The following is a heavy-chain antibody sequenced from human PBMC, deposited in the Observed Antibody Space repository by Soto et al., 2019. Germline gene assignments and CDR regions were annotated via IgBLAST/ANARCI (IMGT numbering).Heavy chain of an antibody. CDR2: ISSSSSYI. CDR1: GLTFSSYS. J-gene: IGHJ4*02. D-gene: IGHD6-19*01. CDR3: ARGNHSSGWSNFDY. Sequence: GGSLRLSCAASGLTFSSYSMNWVRQAPGKGLEWVSSISSSSSYIYYADSVKGRFTISRDNAKNSLYLQMNSLRAEGTAVYYCARGNHSSGWSNFDYWGQGTLVTVSS. V-gene: IGHV3-21*01.